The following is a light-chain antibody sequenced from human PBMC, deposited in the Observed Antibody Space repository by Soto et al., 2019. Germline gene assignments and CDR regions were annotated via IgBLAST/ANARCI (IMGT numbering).Light chain of an antibody. V-gene: IGKV3-20*01. CDR2: DTS. CDR1: QSVSSNF. Sequence: EIVLTQSPGTRSLSPGERATLSCRASQSVSSNFVAWYQHKPGQAPRLLIYDTSSRASDIPDRFSGSGSGTDFTLTISRLEPEDFAVYFCQQYGSSPTFGQGTKVDIK. CDR3: QQYGSSPT. J-gene: IGKJ1*01.